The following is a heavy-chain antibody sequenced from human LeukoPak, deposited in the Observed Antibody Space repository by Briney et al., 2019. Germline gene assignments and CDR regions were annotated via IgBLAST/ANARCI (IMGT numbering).Heavy chain of an antibody. CDR2: IRSTGTTI. V-gene: IGHV3-48*03. Sequence: QPGGSLRLSCAASGFTFSSSEMNWVRQAPGKGLEWVSYIRSTGTTIYYADSVKGRFTISRDNAKNSLYLQMNSLRAEDTAVYYCARRAGAYSHPYDYWGQGTLVTVSS. J-gene: IGHJ4*02. D-gene: IGHD4/OR15-4a*01. CDR1: GFTFSSSE. CDR3: ARRAGAYSHPYDY.